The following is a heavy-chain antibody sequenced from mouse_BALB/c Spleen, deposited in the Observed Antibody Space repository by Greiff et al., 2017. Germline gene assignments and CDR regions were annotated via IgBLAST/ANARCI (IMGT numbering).Heavy chain of an antibody. Sequence: VQLQQSGPGLVQPSQSLSITCTVSGFSLTSYGVHWVRQSPGKGLEWLGVIWSGGSTDYNAAFISRLSISKDNSKSQVFFKMNSLQANDTAIYYCARGAYGSAMDYWGQGTSVTVSS. D-gene: IGHD1-1*01. CDR1: GFSLTSYG. J-gene: IGHJ4*01. CDR3: ARGAYGSAMDY. CDR2: IWSGGST. V-gene: IGHV2-2*02.